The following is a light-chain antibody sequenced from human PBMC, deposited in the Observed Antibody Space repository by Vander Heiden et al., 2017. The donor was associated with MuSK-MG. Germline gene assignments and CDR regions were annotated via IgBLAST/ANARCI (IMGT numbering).Light chain of an antibody. V-gene: IGKV3-20*01. CDR3: QHYDASLFT. CDR1: QRIASTY. J-gene: IGKJ3*01. Sequence: DIVLTQSPGTLSLSPGERATLSCRASQRIASTYLAWYQQKPGQAPRPLIYAASSRATGIPDRFSGSGSGTDFSLTISRLEPEDFAVYYCQHYDASLFTFGPGTKVDIK. CDR2: AAS.